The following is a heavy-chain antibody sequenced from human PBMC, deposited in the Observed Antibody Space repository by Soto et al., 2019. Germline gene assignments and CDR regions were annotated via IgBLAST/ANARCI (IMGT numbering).Heavy chain of an antibody. J-gene: IGHJ6*02. V-gene: IGHV3-23*01. CDR3: AKDHMAAAGTYYYYGMDV. Sequence: EVQLLESGGGLVQPGGSLRLSCAASGFTFSSYAMSWVRQAPGKGLEWVSAISGSGGSTYYADSVKGRFTISRDNSKNTLYLQMNSLRAEDTAVYYCAKDHMAAAGTYYYYGMDVWGQGTTVTVSS. CDR1: GFTFSSYA. CDR2: ISGSGGST. D-gene: IGHD6-13*01.